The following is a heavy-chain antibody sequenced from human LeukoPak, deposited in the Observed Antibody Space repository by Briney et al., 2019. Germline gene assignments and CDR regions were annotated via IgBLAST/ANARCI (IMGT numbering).Heavy chain of an antibody. J-gene: IGHJ4*02. V-gene: IGHV3-74*01. CDR2: INSDGSST. CDR1: GFTFSSYW. Sequence: PGGSLRLSCAASGFTFSSYWMHWVRQAPGKGLIWVSRINSDGSSTSYADSVKGRFTISRDNAKNTLYLQMNSLRAEDTAVYYCARAVPRGYSVSWGQGTLVTVSS. CDR3: ARAVPRGYSVS. D-gene: IGHD5-18*01.